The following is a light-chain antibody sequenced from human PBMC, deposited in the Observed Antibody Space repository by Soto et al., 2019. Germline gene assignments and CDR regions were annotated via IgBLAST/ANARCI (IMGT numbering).Light chain of an antibody. J-gene: IGLJ3*02. CDR2: GHS. CDR3: QCYDRGLRGWV. V-gene: IGLV1-40*01. CDR1: SSNIGAGYD. Sequence: QSVLTQPPSVSGAPGQRVTISCTGSSSNIGAGYDVHWYQQLPGTAPKLLIYGHSNRPSGVPDRFCGSKSGTSASLAITGLQADDEDDYYCQCYDRGLRGWVFGGGTKLTVL.